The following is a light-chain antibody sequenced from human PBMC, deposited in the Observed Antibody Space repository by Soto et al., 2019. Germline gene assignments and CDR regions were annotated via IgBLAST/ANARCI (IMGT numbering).Light chain of an antibody. V-gene: IGKV3-15*01. CDR2: GAS. CDR1: QSVSSN. Sequence: EIVMTQSPATLSVSLGERATLSCRASQSVSSNLAWYQLKPGQAPRLLIYGASTRATGIPARFSGSGSGTEFTLTISSLQSEDFEVYYCQQYNNWPITFGQGTRLEIK. CDR3: QQYNNWPIT. J-gene: IGKJ5*01.